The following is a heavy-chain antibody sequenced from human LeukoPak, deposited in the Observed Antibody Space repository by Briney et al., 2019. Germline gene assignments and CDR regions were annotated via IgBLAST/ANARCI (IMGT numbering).Heavy chain of an antibody. V-gene: IGHV3-21*01. CDR3: ARHMTPEGTTPYYYGMDV. Sequence: GGSPRPSCAASGFIFSSYSMNWVRQAPGKGLEWVSSISNSGIHMFYADSVKGRFTMSRDNGKNSPFLQMNSLRADDTAVYFCARHMTPEGTTPYYYGMDVWGQGTTVTVS. CDR2: ISNSGIHM. J-gene: IGHJ6*02. CDR1: GFIFSSYS. D-gene: IGHD2-15*01.